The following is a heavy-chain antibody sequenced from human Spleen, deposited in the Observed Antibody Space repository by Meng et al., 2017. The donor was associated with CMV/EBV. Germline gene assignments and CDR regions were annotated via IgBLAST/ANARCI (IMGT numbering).Heavy chain of an antibody. D-gene: IGHD3-3*01. CDR3: ARVYSRITIFGVVENWFDP. Sequence: TFTSYSISWVRQAPGQGRQWMGWIRAYNGNTNYAPKLQGRLSMNTDTSTTTASMELRSLRSDDTVVYYCARVYSRITIFGVVENWFDPWGQGTLVTVSS. V-gene: IGHV1-18*04. J-gene: IGHJ5*02. CDR1: TFTSYS. CDR2: IRAYNGNT.